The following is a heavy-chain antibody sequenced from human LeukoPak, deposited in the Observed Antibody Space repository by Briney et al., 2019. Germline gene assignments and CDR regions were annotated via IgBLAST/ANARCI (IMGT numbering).Heavy chain of an antibody. CDR3: ARDTSLIAAAGPDYYYYGMDV. Sequence: WASVKVSCKASGGTFSSYAISWVRQAPGQGLEWMGGIIPIFGTANYAQKFQGGVTITADESTSTAYMELSSLRSEDTAVYYCARDTSLIAAAGPDYYYYGMDVWGKGTTVTVSS. V-gene: IGHV1-69*13. J-gene: IGHJ6*04. CDR1: GGTFSSYA. D-gene: IGHD6-13*01. CDR2: IIPIFGTA.